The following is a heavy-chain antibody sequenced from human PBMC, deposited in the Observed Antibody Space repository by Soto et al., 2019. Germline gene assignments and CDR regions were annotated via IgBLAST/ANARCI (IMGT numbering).Heavy chain of an antibody. V-gene: IGHV3-30*18. Sequence: PGGSLRLSCAASGFTFSSYGMHWVRQAPGKGLEWVAVISYDGSNKYYADSVKGRFTISRDNSKNTLYLQMNSLRAEDTAVYYCAKEPSMYCSGGSCYSGYFDYWGQGTLVTVSS. CDR2: ISYDGSNK. CDR1: GFTFSSYG. J-gene: IGHJ4*02. D-gene: IGHD2-15*01. CDR3: AKEPSMYCSGGSCYSGYFDY.